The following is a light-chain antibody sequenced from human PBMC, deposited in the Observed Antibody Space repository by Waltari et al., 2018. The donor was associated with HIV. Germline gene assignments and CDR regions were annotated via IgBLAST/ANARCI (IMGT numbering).Light chain of an antibody. V-gene: IGLV3-19*01. Sequence: SSELTQDPTMSVTLRQTVKISCNEESLKNYYATTYHQTPQQAPLLIHYGKNKRPSGIPDRFSGSFSGNSAYLTIIGTQAEDEAEYYCNSRDSNGAHVVFGGGTKLTVL. J-gene: IGLJ2*01. CDR1: SLKNYY. CDR2: GKN. CDR3: NSRDSNGAHVV.